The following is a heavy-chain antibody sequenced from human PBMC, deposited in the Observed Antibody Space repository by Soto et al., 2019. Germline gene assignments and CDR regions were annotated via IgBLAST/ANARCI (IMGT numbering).Heavy chain of an antibody. Sequence: GGSPRLSCEASGFSMSGYSMCWVRQSAGKGLEWLAYITVVTGNTRYADSVKGRFTISADRGRNSVFLQLNSLRDEDTAVYYCVRDRDLGGDMAHGDFWGQGTLVTVSS. CDR3: VRDRDLGGDMAHGDF. V-gene: IGHV3-48*02. CDR1: GFSMSGYS. J-gene: IGHJ4*01. D-gene: IGHD2-21*01. CDR2: ITVVTGNT.